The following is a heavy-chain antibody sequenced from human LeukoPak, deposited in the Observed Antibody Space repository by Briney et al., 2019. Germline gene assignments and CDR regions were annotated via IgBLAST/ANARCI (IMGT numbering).Heavy chain of an antibody. CDR2: ISGRGASK. V-gene: IGHV3-23*01. CDR1: GLTFNNYA. D-gene: IGHD6-19*01. J-gene: IGHJ3*02. CDR3: AAAVAGTEDDAFDI. Sequence: GGSLRLSCAVSGLTFNNYAMSWVRQAPGKGLEWVSGISGRGASKYYADSVKGRFTISRDNSKNTLYLQMNSLRAEDTAVYYCAAAVAGTEDDAFDIWGQGTMVTVSS.